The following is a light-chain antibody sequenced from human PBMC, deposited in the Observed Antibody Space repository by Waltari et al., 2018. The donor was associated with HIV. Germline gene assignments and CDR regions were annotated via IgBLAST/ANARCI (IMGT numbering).Light chain of an antibody. CDR1: SSNIGADYD. V-gene: IGLV1-40*01. CDR3: SSCAGSNNGV. J-gene: IGLJ3*02. CDR2: GNK. Sequence: QSVLTQPPSVSGAPGQRVTISCTGGSSNIGADYDVHWYQQIPGTAPKLLISGNKNRPSGVPDRFSASKSGTSASLTVSGLQAEDEADYYCSSCAGSNNGVFGGGTKLTVL.